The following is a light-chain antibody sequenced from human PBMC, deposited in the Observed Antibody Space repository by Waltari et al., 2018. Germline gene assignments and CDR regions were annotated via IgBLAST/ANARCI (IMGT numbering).Light chain of an antibody. J-gene: IGKJ3*01. V-gene: IGKV1-39*01. CDR3: QQSYSAPFT. Sequence: EIQMTQSPSSLSVSVGDRVTITCRASQSIDRYLNWYQQKEGRAPNLLIYSASNLQSGVPSRFSGSGSGTDFTLTISSLQHEDFATYYCQQSYSAPFTFGPGTKVYI. CDR2: SAS. CDR1: QSIDRY.